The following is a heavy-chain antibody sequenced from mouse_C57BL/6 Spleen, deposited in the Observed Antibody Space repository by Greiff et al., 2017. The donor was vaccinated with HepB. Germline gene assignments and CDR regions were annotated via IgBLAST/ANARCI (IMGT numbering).Heavy chain of an antibody. V-gene: IGHV1-22*01. D-gene: IGHD2-3*01. CDR3: ARIYDGYLYDFDY. Sequence: VQLQQSGPELVKPGASVKMSCKASGYTFTDYNMHWVKQSHGKSLEWIGYINPNNGGTSYNQKFKGKATLTVNKSSSTAYMELRSLTSEESAVYYCARIYDGYLYDFDYWGQGTTLTVSS. CDR1: GYTFTDYN. CDR2: INPNNGGT. J-gene: IGHJ2*01.